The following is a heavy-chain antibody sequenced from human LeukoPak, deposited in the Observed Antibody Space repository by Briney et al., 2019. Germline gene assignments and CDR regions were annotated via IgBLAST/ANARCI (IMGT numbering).Heavy chain of an antibody. CDR1: GFTFSSYA. D-gene: IGHD2-15*01. V-gene: IGHV3-23*01. CDR3: ANGGYCSGGSCYSGPALDYFDY. J-gene: IGHJ4*02. CDR2: ISGSGGST. Sequence: GGSLRLSCAASGFTFSSYAMSWVRQAPGKGLEWVSAISGSGGSTYYADSVKGRFTISRDNSKNTLYLQMNSLRAEDTAVYYCANGGYCSGGSCYSGPALDYFDYWGQGTLVTVSS.